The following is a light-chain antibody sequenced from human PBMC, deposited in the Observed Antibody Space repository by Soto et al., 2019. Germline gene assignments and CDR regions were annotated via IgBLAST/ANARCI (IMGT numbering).Light chain of an antibody. J-gene: IGKJ2*01. V-gene: IGKV1-9*01. CDR1: QGITNY. Sequence: DIQLTQSPSFLSASIRDRVTITCRASQGITNYLAWYQQKPGKAPKLLIYAASTLQSGVPSRFSGSGSGTEFTLTITSLQPEDFVTYYCQQLKSYPRTFGQGTKLEI. CDR3: QQLKSYPRT. CDR2: AAS.